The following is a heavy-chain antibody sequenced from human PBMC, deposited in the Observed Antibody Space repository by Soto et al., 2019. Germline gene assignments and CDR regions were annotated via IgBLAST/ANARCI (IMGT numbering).Heavy chain of an antibody. J-gene: IGHJ5*02. CDR3: ARGAALYDYVWGSYRYTNWFDP. D-gene: IGHD3-16*02. CDR2: TYYRSKWYN. V-gene: IGHV6-1*01. Sequence: QVQLQQSGPGLVKPSQTLSLTCAISGDSVSSNSATWNWIRQSPSRGLEWLGRTYYRSKWYNDYAVSAKSRITINPDTSKNQSSLQLNSVTPEDTAVYYCARGAALYDYVWGSYRYTNWFDPWGQGTLVTVSS. CDR1: GDSVSSNSAT.